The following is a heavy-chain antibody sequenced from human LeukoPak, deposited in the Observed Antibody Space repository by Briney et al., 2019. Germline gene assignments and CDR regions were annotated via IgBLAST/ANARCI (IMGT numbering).Heavy chain of an antibody. CDR2: INHSGST. J-gene: IGHJ4*02. V-gene: IGHV4-34*01. Sequence: PSETLSLTCAVYGGSFSGYYWSWIRQPPGKGLEWIGEINHSGSTNYNPSLKSRVTISVDTSKNQFSLKLSSVTAADTAVYYCARSGSSGQPELYFDYWGQGTLVTVSS. CDR1: GGSFSGYY. D-gene: IGHD6-19*01. CDR3: ARSGSSGQPELYFDY.